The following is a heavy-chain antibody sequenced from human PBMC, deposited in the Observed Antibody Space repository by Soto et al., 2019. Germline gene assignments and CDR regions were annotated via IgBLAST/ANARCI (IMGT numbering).Heavy chain of an antibody. CDR1: GGSISGYY. J-gene: IGHJ3*02. V-gene: IGHV4-59*08. Sequence: QVRLQESGPGLVKPSETLSLTCSVSGGSISGYYWVWIRQPPGGRLELIGYIFYTGSTNYNPSLRSRVTISLDTSENQFSLKLNSVIAADTALFYCARLSMDITVASHTFDIWGQGTMVTVSS. CDR2: IFYTGST. D-gene: IGHD6-19*01. CDR3: ARLSMDITVASHTFDI.